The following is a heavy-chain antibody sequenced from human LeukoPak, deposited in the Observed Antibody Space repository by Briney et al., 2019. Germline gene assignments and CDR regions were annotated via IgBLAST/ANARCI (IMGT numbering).Heavy chain of an antibody. D-gene: IGHD5-18*01. J-gene: IGHJ4*02. V-gene: IGHV4-34*01. Sequence: SETLSLTCAVYGGSFSGYYWSWIRQPPGKGLEWIGEINHSGSTNYNPALKSRVTISVDTSKNQLCLKLSSVTAADTAVYYCARVRGYSYGPNDYWGQGTLVTVSS. CDR3: ARVRGYSYGPNDY. CDR1: GGSFSGYY. CDR2: INHSGST.